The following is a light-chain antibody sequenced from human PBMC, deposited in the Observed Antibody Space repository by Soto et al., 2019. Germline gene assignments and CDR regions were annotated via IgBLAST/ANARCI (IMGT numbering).Light chain of an antibody. V-gene: IGKV1-12*01. Sequence: DIQMTQSPSSLSASVGDRVTITCRASQGISSWLAWYQQVPGKAPKLLIYAAATLQSGVSSRFNGSYSGTDFTLTISSLQPEDFATYYCQQTDTYPYTFGQGTKVEIK. CDR3: QQTDTYPYT. CDR2: AAA. J-gene: IGKJ2*01. CDR1: QGISSW.